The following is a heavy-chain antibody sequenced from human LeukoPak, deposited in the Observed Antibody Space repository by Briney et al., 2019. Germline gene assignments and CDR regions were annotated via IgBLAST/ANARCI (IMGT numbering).Heavy chain of an antibody. Sequence: ASVKVSCKASRYAIISHYMHWVRQAPGQGLEWMGGIIPIFGTANYAQKFQGRVTITTDESTSTAYMELSSLRSEDTAVYYCAREDYEGAFDIWGQGTMVTVSA. CDR1: RYAIISHY. D-gene: IGHD3-22*01. CDR3: AREDYEGAFDI. J-gene: IGHJ3*02. V-gene: IGHV1-69*05. CDR2: IIPIFGTA.